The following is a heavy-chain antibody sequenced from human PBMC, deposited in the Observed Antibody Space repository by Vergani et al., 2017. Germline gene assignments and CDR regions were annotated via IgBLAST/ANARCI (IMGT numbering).Heavy chain of an antibody. D-gene: IGHD6-19*01. CDR2: ITWDGGDT. J-gene: IGHJ3*02. Sequence: EVQLAESGGVVVQPGGSLRLSCAASGFTFDDYTMHWVRQVPGKGLEWVSLITWDGGDTYYADSVEGRFTISRDNSKNSLYLQMNSLRTEDTDLYYCAKGPYSRGWYNLVGVFDIWGQGTMVTVSS. V-gene: IGHV3-43*01. CDR3: AKGPYSRGWYNLVGVFDI. CDR1: GFTFDDYT.